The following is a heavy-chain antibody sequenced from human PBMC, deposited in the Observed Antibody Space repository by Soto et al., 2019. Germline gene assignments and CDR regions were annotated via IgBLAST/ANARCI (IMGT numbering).Heavy chain of an antibody. D-gene: IGHD3-22*01. Sequence: QLQLQESGPGLVKPSETLSLTCTVSGGSISSSSYYWGWIRQPPGKGLEWIGSIYYSGSTYYNPSLKSRVTISVDTPKNQFSLKLSSVPAADTAVYCCARLASGYADYWGQGTLVTVSS. CDR1: GGSISSSSYY. CDR3: ARLASGYADY. J-gene: IGHJ4*02. CDR2: IYYSGST. V-gene: IGHV4-39*01.